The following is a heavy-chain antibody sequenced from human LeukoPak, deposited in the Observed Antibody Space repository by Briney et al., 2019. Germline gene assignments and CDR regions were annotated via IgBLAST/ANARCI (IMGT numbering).Heavy chain of an antibody. Sequence: PSETLSLTCTVSGGSISSSSYYWGWIRQPPGKGLEWIGSIYYSGSTYYNPSLKSRVTISVDTSKNQFSLKLSSVTAADTAVYYCARDCSSTSCPLAFDIWGQGTMVTVSS. CDR2: IYYSGST. V-gene: IGHV4-39*07. CDR3: ARDCSSTSCPLAFDI. CDR1: GGSISSSSYY. J-gene: IGHJ3*02. D-gene: IGHD2-2*01.